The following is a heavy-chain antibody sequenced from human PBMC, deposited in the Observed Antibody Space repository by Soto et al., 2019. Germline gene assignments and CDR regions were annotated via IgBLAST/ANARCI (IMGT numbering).Heavy chain of an antibody. V-gene: IGHV4-4*02. J-gene: IGHJ3*01. CDR3: ARVPIQRLIAAAPV. Sequence: SETLSLTCAVSGGSISSSNWWSWVRQPPGKGLEWIGEIYHSGSTNYNPSLKSRVTISVDKSKNQFSLKLSSVTAADTAVYYCARVPIQRLIAAAPVWGQGTMVTVSS. CDR1: GGSISSSNW. CDR2: IYHSGST. D-gene: IGHD6-6*01.